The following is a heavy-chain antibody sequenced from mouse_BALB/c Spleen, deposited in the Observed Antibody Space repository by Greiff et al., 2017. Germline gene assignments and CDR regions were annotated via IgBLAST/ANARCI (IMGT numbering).Heavy chain of an antibody. V-gene: IGHV1-7*01. J-gene: IGHJ3*01. CDR1: GYTFTSYW. CDR2: INPSTGYT. D-gene: IGHD2-14*01. Sequence: QVQLKQSGAELAKPGASVKMSCKASGYTFTSYWMHWVKQRPGQGLEWIGYINPSTGYTEYNQKFKDKATLTADKSSSTAYMQLSSLTSEDSAVYYCARGGYDGFAYWGQGTLVTVSA. CDR3: ARGGYDGFAY.